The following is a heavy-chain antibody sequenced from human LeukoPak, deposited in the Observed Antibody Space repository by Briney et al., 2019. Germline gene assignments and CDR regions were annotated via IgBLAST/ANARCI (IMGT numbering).Heavy chain of an antibody. J-gene: IGHJ4*02. CDR2: IRYDGSNK. CDR1: GFTFSSYG. V-gene: IGHV3-30*02. Sequence: GGSLRLSCAASGFTFSSYGMHWVRQAPGKGLEWVAFIRYDGSNKYYADSVKGRFTISRDNSKNTVFLQMNSLRAEDTAVYYCAKRSTEEQQLGGHFDYWGQGTLVTVSS. D-gene: IGHD6-13*01. CDR3: AKRSTEEQQLGGHFDY.